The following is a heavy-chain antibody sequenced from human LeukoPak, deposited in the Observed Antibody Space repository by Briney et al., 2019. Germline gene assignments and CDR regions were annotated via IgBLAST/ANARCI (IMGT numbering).Heavy chain of an antibody. CDR2: IYYSGST. Sequence: PSETLSLTCTVSGGSISSYYWSWIRQPPGKGLEWIGYIYYSGSTNYNPSLKGRVTMSLDTSKNHFSLKLSSVTAADTAVYYCARLAVPADKGAFDIWAHGTLVTVSS. J-gene: IGHJ3*02. CDR1: GGSISSYY. V-gene: IGHV4-59*12. D-gene: IGHD2-2*01. CDR3: ARLAVPADKGAFDI.